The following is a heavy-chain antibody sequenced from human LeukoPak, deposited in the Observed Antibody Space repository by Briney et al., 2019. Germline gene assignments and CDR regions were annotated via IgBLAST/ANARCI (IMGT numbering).Heavy chain of an antibody. CDR1: GGSISSSTYY. Sequence: SETLSLTCTVSGGSISSSTYYWGWIRQPPGKGLEWIGSIYYSGNTYYNPSLKSRVTISVDTSKNQFSLKLSSVTAADTAVYYCASLRGDYYDSSGYVDYWGQGTLVTVSS. CDR3: ASLRGDYYDSSGYVDY. V-gene: IGHV4-39*01. J-gene: IGHJ4*02. D-gene: IGHD3-22*01. CDR2: IYYSGNT.